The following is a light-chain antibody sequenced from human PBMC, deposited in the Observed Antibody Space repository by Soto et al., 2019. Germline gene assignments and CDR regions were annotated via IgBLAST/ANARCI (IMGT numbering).Light chain of an antibody. CDR1: QSVASSY. CDR2: SAS. Sequence: EVVLTHSPGTLSFSPLERVTLSFRSSQSVASSYLAWYQQKPGRAPRLLFYSASSRATGIPDRFSGSGSGTDFTLTISRLEPEDSAVYYCKQRSGWPDFGGGTKVDIK. CDR3: KQRSGWPD. J-gene: IGKJ4*01. V-gene: IGKV3D-20*02.